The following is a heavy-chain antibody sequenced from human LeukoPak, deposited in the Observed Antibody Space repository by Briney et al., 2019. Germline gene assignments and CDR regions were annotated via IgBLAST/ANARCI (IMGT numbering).Heavy chain of an antibody. CDR2: ISAYNGNT. CDR3: ARAADILTGYYFPMDV. Sequence: ASVKVSCKASGYTFTSYGISWVRQAPGQGLEWMGWISAYNGNTNYAQKLQGRVTMTTDTSTSTAYMELRSLRSDDTAVYYFARAADILTGYYFPMDVWGKGTTVTVSS. J-gene: IGHJ6*03. CDR1: GYTFTSYG. V-gene: IGHV1-18*01. D-gene: IGHD3-9*01.